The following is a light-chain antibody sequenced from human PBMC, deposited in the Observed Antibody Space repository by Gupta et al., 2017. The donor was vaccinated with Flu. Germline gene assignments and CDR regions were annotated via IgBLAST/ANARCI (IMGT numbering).Light chain of an antibody. CDR2: EVS. CDR3: SSYTSSSTGV. CDR1: SSDVGGYNY. J-gene: IGLJ3*02. V-gene: IGLV2-14*01. Sequence: QSALTQPASVSGSPGPSITISCPGTSSDVGGYNYVSWYQQHPGKAPKLMIYEVSNRPSGVSNRFSGSKSGNTASLTISGLQAEDEADYYGSSYTSSSTGVFGGVTKLTVL.